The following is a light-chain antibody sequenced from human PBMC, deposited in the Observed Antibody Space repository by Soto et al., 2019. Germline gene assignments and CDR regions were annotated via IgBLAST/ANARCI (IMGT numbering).Light chain of an antibody. Sequence: EIVLPPSPGTLSLSPGERATLSCRASQSVSSDYLAWYQQKPGQPPRLLIHSASSRAAGIPDRFSGSGSGADFTLTISRLEPEDFAVYYCQQYVTAPYTFGQGTKLESK. J-gene: IGKJ2*01. CDR1: QSVSSDY. CDR3: QQYVTAPYT. V-gene: IGKV3-20*01. CDR2: SAS.